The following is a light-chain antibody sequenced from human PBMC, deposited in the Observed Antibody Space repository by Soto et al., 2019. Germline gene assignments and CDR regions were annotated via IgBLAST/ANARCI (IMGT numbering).Light chain of an antibody. CDR3: SSYTSSSTLGHVV. CDR2: DVS. CDR1: SSDVGGYNY. Sequence: QSVLTQPASVSGSPEQSITISCTGTSSDVGGYNYVSWYQQHPGKAPKLMIYDVSNRPSGVSNRFSGSKSGNTASLTISGLQAEDEADYYCSSYTSSSTLGHVVFGGGTKLTVL. V-gene: IGLV2-14*01. J-gene: IGLJ2*01.